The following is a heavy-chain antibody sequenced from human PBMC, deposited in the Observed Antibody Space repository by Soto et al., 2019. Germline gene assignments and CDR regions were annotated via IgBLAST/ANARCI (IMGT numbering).Heavy chain of an antibody. D-gene: IGHD6-13*01. CDR2: ISYDGSNK. J-gene: IGHJ4*02. CDR1: GFTFSSYG. V-gene: IGHV3-30*18. CDR3: AKGGVFGSWALNFDY. Sequence: GGSLRLSCAASGFTFSSYGMHWVRQAPGKGLEWVAVISYDGSNKYYADSVKGRFTISRDNSKNTLYLQMNSMRAEDTAVYYFAKGGVFGSWALNFDYWGQGTLVTVSS.